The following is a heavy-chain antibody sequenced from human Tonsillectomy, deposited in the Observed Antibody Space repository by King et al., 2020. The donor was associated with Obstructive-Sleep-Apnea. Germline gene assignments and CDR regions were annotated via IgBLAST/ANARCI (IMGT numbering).Heavy chain of an antibody. CDR2: IDLGSVNK. D-gene: IGHD3-3*01. V-gene: IGHV1-58*02. CDR1: GYTFTSSA. J-gene: IGHJ6*02. Sequence: QLVQSGPEVKKPGTSVKISCKASGYTFTSSAMQWVRQARGKRLEWIGGIDLGSVNKNYAQNFQERVTITGDMSTSTAYMERSSMRSEDTAVYYCAAGYYAYGMDVWGQGTTVTVSS. CDR3: AAGYYAYGMDV.